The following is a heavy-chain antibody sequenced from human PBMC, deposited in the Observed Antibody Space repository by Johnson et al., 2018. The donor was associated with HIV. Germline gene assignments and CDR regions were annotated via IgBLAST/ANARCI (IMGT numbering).Heavy chain of an antibody. D-gene: IGHD3-22*01. CDR1: GFTFSSYA. V-gene: IGHV3-30*02. CDR2: IRYDGSGK. Sequence: VQLVESGGGVVQPGRSLRLSCAASGFTFSSYAMHWVRQAPGKGLDWVTFIRYDGSGKYYADSVNGRFTISRDNSKNTLYLQMNSLRAEDTAVYYCAKDVGNYWPNAFDIWGQGTMVTVSS. J-gene: IGHJ3*02. CDR3: AKDVGNYWPNAFDI.